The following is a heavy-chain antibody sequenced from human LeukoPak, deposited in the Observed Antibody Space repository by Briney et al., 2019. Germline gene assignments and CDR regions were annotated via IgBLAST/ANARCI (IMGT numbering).Heavy chain of an antibody. CDR2: ISWNSGSI. Sequence: GGSLRLSCAASGFTFDDYAMHWVRQAPGKGLEWVSGISWNSGSIGYADSVKGRFTISRDNAKNSLYLQMNSLRAEDTALYYCAREGDIVVVPAAIDYWGQGTLVTVSS. D-gene: IGHD2-2*01. CDR3: AREGDIVVVPAAIDY. CDR1: GFTFDDYA. J-gene: IGHJ4*02. V-gene: IGHV3-9*01.